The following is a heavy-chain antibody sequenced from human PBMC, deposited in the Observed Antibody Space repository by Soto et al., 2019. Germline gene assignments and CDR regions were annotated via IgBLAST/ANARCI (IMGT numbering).Heavy chain of an antibody. J-gene: IGHJ4*02. Sequence: PGGSLRLSFAACGYTFSSYAMSWVRQAPGKGLEWVSAICGDGGNKYYADSVKGRFTISRDNSKNTLYLQMNSLRAEDTAVYYCARGTTMGYFDYWGQGTLVTSPQ. CDR2: ICGDGGNK. CDR1: GYTFSSYA. CDR3: ARGTTMGYFDY. V-gene: IGHV3-23*01. D-gene: IGHD3-10*01.